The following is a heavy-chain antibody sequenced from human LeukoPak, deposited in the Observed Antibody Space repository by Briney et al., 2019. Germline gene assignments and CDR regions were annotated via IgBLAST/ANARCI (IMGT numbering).Heavy chain of an antibody. V-gene: IGHV3-11*01. J-gene: IGHJ4*02. D-gene: IGHD5-18*01. Sequence: GGSLRLSCAASGFTFSDYYMSWIRQTPGKGLEWVSYISSSGTTMEYADSVKGRFTISRDNAKDSLCLQMNSLGAEDTAVYYCAKGHTYGMIWGQGTLVTVSS. CDR1: GFTFSDYY. CDR2: ISSSGTTM. CDR3: AKGHTYGMI.